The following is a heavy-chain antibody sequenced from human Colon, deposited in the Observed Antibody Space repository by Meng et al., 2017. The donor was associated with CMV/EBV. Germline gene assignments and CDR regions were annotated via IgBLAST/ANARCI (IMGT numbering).Heavy chain of an antibody. Sequence: SETLSLTCSVSGASMGSHSWNWVRLPPGKGLEWLAHVHQSGTTDYSPSLKSRLTASVDTSKRQFSLHLNSVTAADTAVYFCARSGTYCSNTACYAFDTWGQGTPVTVSS. D-gene: IGHD2-2*01. CDR3: ARSGTYCSNTACYAFDT. J-gene: IGHJ4*02. CDR2: VHQSGTT. CDR1: GASMGSHS. V-gene: IGHV4-59*11.